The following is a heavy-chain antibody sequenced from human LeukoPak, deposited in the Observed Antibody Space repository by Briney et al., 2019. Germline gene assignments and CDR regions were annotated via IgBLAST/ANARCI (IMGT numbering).Heavy chain of an antibody. V-gene: IGHV4-4*07. CDR2: IYSSGGT. Sequence: SETLSLTCTVSGGSISGYYWSWIRQPAGKGLEWIGRIYSSGGTNYNPSLKSRVTMSVNTSKDQFSLKVNSVTAADTAAYYCARKEDVWGQGITVTVSS. CDR3: ARKEDV. J-gene: IGHJ6*02. CDR1: GGSISGYY.